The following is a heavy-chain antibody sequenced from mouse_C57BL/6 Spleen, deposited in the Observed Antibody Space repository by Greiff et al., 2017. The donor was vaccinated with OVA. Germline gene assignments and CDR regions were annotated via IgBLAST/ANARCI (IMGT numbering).Heavy chain of an antibody. CDR3: ARYHGGGFAY. CDR1: GYTFTDYY. CDR2: INPNNGGT. J-gene: IGHJ3*01. V-gene: IGHV1-26*01. Sequence: VQLQQSGPELVKPGASVKISCKASGYTFTDYYMNWVKQSHGKSLEWIGDINPNNGGTSYNQKFKGKATLTVDKSSSTAYMELRSHTSEDSAVYYCARYHGGGFAYWGQGTLVTVSA.